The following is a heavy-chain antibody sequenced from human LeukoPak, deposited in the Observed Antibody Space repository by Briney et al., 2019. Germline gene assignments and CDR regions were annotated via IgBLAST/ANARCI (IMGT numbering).Heavy chain of an antibody. V-gene: IGHV3-23*01. CDR1: GFTFSSYA. CDR2: ISGSGGST. Sequence: PGGSLRLSCAASGFTFSSYAMSWVRQAPGKGLEWVSAISGSGGSTYYADSVKGRFTISRDNSKNTLYLQMNSLRAEDTAVYYCAKDDWFGRGYSEFDYWGQGTLVTVSS. D-gene: IGHD5-12*01. CDR3: AKDDWFGRGYSEFDY. J-gene: IGHJ4*02.